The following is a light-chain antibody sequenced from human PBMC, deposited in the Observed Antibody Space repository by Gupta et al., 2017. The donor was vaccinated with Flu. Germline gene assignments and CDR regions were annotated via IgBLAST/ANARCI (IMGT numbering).Light chain of an antibody. CDR2: EVS. CDR1: SGDIGTHNY. CDR3: SSYTTPV. J-gene: IGLJ1*01. Sequence: QSALTQPASASGSPGQSITISCTGTSGDIGTHNYVTWYQQHPGKAPKLMIYEVSNRPSGVSNRFSGSKSGNTASLTISGLQTEDEADYYCSSYTTPVFGTGTKVSVL. V-gene: IGLV2-14*01.